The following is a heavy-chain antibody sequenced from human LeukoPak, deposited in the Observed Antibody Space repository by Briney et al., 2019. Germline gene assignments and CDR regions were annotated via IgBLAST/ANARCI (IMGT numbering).Heavy chain of an antibody. V-gene: IGHV3-23*01. Sequence: GGSLRLSCAASGFTFSSYAMSWVRQAPGKGLEWVSAISGSGGSTYYADSVKGRFTISRDNSKNTLYPQMNSLRAEDTAVYYCAKDTLPYSSGWSFDYWGQGTLVTVSS. CDR2: ISGSGGST. CDR1: GFTFSSYA. J-gene: IGHJ4*02. D-gene: IGHD6-19*01. CDR3: AKDTLPYSSGWSFDY.